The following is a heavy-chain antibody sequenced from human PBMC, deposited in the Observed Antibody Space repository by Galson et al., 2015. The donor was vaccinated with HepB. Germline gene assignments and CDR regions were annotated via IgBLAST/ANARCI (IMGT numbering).Heavy chain of an antibody. CDR2: ISGSGGST. D-gene: IGHD3-10*01. Sequence: SLRLSCAASGFAFSSYAMGWVRQAPGKGLEWVSAISGSGGSTYYADSVKGRFTISRDNSKNTLYLQMNSLRAEDTAVYYCAKELRAGWFGEYRGWGQGTMVTVSS. CDR1: GFAFSSYA. CDR3: AKELRAGWFGEYRG. V-gene: IGHV3-23*01. J-gene: IGHJ3*01.